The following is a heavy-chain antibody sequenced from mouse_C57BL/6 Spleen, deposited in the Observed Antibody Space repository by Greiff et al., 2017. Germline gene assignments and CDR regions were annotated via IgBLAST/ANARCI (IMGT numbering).Heavy chain of an antibody. J-gene: IGHJ4*01. V-gene: IGHV3-6*01. CDR2: ISYDGSN. CDR1: GYSITSGYY. Sequence: QLKESGPGLVKPSQSLSLTCSVTGYSITSGYYWNWIRQFPGNKLEWMGYISYDGSNNYNPSLKNRISITRDTSKNQFFLKLNSVTTEDTATYYCARALYDYDDAMDYWGQGTSVTVSS. D-gene: IGHD2-4*01. CDR3: ARALYDYDDAMDY.